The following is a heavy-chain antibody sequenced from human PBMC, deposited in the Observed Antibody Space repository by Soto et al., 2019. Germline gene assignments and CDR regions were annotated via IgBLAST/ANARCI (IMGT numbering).Heavy chain of an antibody. CDR1: GGSISSGGYS. V-gene: IGHV4-30-2*01. CDR2: IYHSGST. J-gene: IGHJ5*02. Sequence: PSETLSLTCAVSGGSISSGGYSWSWIRQPPGKGLEWIGYIYHSGSTYYNPSLKSRVAISVDRSKNQFSLKLSSVTAADTAVYYCARGGITMVRGDPGVLAWFDPWGQGTLVTVSS. D-gene: IGHD3-10*01. CDR3: ARGGITMVRGDPGVLAWFDP.